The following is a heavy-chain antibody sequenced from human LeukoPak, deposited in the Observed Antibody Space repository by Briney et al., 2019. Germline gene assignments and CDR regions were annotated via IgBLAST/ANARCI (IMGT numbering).Heavy chain of an antibody. CDR2: INPNTGAT. CDR1: GYTFTGYS. J-gene: IGHJ4*02. D-gene: IGHD1-26*01. CDR3: AGPRAGSYPH. V-gene: IGHV1-2*07. Sequence: ASVKVSCKASGYTFTGYSIHWVRQAPEQGLEWMGWINPNTGATYYAHKFQGRVTMTRDTSISTASMELTSLTSDDTAVYYCAGPRAGSYPHWGQGTLITVSS.